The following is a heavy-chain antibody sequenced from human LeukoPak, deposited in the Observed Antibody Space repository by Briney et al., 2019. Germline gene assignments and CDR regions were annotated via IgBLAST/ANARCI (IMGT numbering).Heavy chain of an antibody. V-gene: IGHV3-48*01. J-gene: IGHJ6*02. Sequence: GGSLILSCAASGFTFSSYSMNWVRQAPGKGLEWISYISSGGSTIYYRDSVKGRFTISRDNAKNSLYLQMNSLRAEDTALYYCARDDLGTSFYSYGMDVWGQGTTVTVSS. CDR1: GFTFSSYS. CDR3: ARDDLGTSFYSYGMDV. D-gene: IGHD3/OR15-3a*01. CDR2: ISSGGSTI.